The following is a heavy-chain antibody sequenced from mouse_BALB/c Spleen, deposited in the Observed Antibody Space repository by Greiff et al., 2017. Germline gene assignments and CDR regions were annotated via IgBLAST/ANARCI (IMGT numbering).Heavy chain of an antibody. V-gene: IGHV5-6-2*01. CDR3: ARLSSMITSSYFDY. Sequence: EVKLMESGGGLVKLGGSLKLSCAASGFTFSSYYMSWVRQTPEKRLELVAAINSNGGSTYYPDTVKGRFTISRDNAKNTLYLQMSSLKSEDTALYYCARLSSMITSSYFDYWGQGTTLTVSS. D-gene: IGHD2-4*01. CDR2: INSNGGST. CDR1: GFTFSSYY. J-gene: IGHJ2*01.